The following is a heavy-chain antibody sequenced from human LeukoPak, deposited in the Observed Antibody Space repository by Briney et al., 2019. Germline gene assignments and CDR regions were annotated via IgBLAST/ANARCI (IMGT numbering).Heavy chain of an antibody. J-gene: IGHJ3*02. V-gene: IGHV3-23*01. CDR1: GFSFSAYA. D-gene: IGHD4-17*01. CDR3: ARDPNGDYIGAFDM. Sequence: QAGGSLRLSCTASGFSFSAYAMMWVRQAPGKGPEWVSAIRGSGVNTYYADSVKGRFTISRDNSKYTLFLQMNSLRAEGTAVYYCARDPNGDYIGAFDMWGPGTMVTVSS. CDR2: IRGSGVNT.